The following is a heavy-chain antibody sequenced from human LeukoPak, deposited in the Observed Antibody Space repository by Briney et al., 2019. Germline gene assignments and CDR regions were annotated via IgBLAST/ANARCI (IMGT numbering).Heavy chain of an antibody. Sequence: SETLPLTCAVYGGSFSGYYWSWIRQPPGKGLEWIGEINHSGSTNYNPSLKSRVTISVDTSKNQFPLKLSSVTAADTAVYYCARGSFPAGGGYDSSGYYYSFDYWGQGTLVTVSS. CDR2: INHSGST. D-gene: IGHD3-22*01. CDR3: ARGSFPAGGGYDSSGYYYSFDY. J-gene: IGHJ4*02. V-gene: IGHV4-34*01. CDR1: GGSFSGYY.